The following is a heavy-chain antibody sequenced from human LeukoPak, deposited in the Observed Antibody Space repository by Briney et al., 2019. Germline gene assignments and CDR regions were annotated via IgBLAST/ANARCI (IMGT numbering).Heavy chain of an antibody. D-gene: IGHD6-13*01. J-gene: IGHJ5*02. CDR2: MYYSGST. CDR1: GGSISSCGYY. CDR3: ARRIAAAGTRWFDP. V-gene: IGHV4-31*03. Sequence: SETLSLTCTVSGGSISSCGYYWSWIRQHPGGGLQWIGYMYYSGSTYYNPSLKSRVTISVDTSKNQFSLKLSSVTAADTAVYYCARRIAAAGTRWFDPWGQGTLVIVSS.